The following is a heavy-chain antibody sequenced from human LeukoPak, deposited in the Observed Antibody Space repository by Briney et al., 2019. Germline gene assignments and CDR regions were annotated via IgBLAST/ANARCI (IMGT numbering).Heavy chain of an antibody. CDR1: GFTFSSYN. CDR3: ARDPYNGNYGDSYYYYMDV. Sequence: PGGSLRLSCAASGFTFSSYNMNWVRQAPGKGLEWVSSITTSSTYTFYADSVKGRFTIYRDNAKNSLYLQMNSLRAEDTAIYYCARDPYNGNYGDSYYYYMDVWGKGTTVTISS. V-gene: IGHV3-21*01. J-gene: IGHJ6*03. CDR2: ITTSSTYT. D-gene: IGHD1-26*01.